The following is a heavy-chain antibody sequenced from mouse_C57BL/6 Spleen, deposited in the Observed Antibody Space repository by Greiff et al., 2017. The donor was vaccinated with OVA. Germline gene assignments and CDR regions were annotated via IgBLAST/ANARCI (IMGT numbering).Heavy chain of an antibody. CDR1: GYTFTSYW. Sequence: QVQLQQPGAELVKPGASVKLSCKASGYTFTSYWMHWVKQRPGQGLEWIGMIHPNSGSTNYNEKFKSKATLTVDKSSSTAYMQLSSLTSEDSAVYYCARGDDYDRWYFDVWGTGTTVTVSS. D-gene: IGHD2-4*01. CDR2: IHPNSGST. V-gene: IGHV1-64*01. J-gene: IGHJ1*03. CDR3: ARGDDYDRWYFDV.